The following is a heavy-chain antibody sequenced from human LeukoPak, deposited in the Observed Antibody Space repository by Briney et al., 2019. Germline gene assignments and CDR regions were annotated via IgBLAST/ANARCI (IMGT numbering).Heavy chain of an antibody. Sequence: PSETLSLTCTVSGGSISSYYWSWIRQPPGKGLEWIGYIYYSGSTNYNPSLKSRVTISVDTSKNQFSLKLSSVTAADTAVFYCARETSQKGTHYMDVWGKGTTVTVSS. V-gene: IGHV4-59*01. CDR3: ARETSQKGTHYMDV. J-gene: IGHJ6*03. CDR1: GGSISSYY. D-gene: IGHD3-10*01. CDR2: IYYSGST.